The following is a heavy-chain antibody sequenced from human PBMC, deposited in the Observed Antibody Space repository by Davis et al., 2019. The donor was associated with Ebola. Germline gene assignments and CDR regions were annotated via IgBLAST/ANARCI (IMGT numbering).Heavy chain of an antibody. CDR3: ARARITMIVVVSPLFDY. Sequence: MPSETLSPTCAVHGGSFSGYYWSWIRQPPGKGLEWIGEINHSGSTNYNPSLKSRVTISVDTSKNQFSLKLSSVTAADTAVYYCARARITMIVVVSPLFDYWGQGTLVTVSS. J-gene: IGHJ4*02. CDR1: GGSFSGYY. CDR2: INHSGST. D-gene: IGHD3-22*01. V-gene: IGHV4-34*01.